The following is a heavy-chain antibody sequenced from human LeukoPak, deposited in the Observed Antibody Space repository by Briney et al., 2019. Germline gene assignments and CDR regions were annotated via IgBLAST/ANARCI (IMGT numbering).Heavy chain of an antibody. CDR3: ARDSSQVATITDDAFDI. J-gene: IGHJ3*02. CDR2: IYYSGST. Sequence: SETLSLTCAVYGGSFSGYYWSWIRQPPGKGLEWVGYIYYSGSTYYNPSLKSRVTISVDTSKNQFSLKLSSVTAADTAVYYCARDSSQVATITDDAFDIWGQGTMVTVSS. CDR1: GGSFSGYY. V-gene: IGHV4-34*09. D-gene: IGHD5-12*01.